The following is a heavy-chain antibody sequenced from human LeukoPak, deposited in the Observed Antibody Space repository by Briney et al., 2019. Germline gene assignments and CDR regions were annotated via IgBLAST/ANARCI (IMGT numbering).Heavy chain of an antibody. CDR1: GFTFSNYG. V-gene: IGHV3-30*02. CDR2: ILSDATKS. Sequence: GGSLRLSCTASGFTFSNYGIRWVRQAPGKGLEWVAFILSDATKSYYVDSVRGRSTLSRDNSKNTVYLQMNSLRVEDTAVYHCVKDPIAAVGTRGFDYWGQGTLVAVSS. D-gene: IGHD6-13*01. J-gene: IGHJ4*02. CDR3: VKDPIAAVGTRGFDY.